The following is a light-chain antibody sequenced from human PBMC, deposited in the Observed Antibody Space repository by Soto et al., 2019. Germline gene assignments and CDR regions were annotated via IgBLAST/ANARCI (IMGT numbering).Light chain of an antibody. CDR1: RSDIGAYNF. CDR2: DVS. Sequence: QSALTQPASVSGSPGQSITISCTGTRSDIGAYNFVSWYQQHPGKAPKLMIYDVSIRPSGVSHRFSGSKSGNTASLTISGLQAEDEADYYCSSYAGSSTLMVFGGGTQLTVL. CDR3: SSYAGSSTLMV. V-gene: IGLV2-14*01. J-gene: IGLJ2*01.